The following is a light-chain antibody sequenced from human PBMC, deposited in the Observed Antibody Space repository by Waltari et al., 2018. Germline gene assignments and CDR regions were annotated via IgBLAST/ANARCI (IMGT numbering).Light chain of an antibody. J-gene: IGKJ1*01. V-gene: IGKV1-8*01. CDR2: AGS. CDR3: QQYYAYTGT. Sequence: AIRMTQSPSSLSASTGDRVTITCRASQGISSYLGWYQQKPGKAPKLLIYAGSTLQSGVPSRFSGSGFGTDFTLTITCLQSEDFATYYCQQYYAYTGTFGQGTKVEI. CDR1: QGISSY.